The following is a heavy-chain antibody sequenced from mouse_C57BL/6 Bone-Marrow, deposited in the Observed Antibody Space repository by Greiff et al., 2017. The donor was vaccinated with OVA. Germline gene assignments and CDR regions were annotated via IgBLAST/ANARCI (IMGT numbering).Heavy chain of an antibody. V-gene: IGHV1-54*01. CDR1: GYAFTNYL. Sequence: QVQLQQSGAELVRPGTSVKVSCKASGYAFTNYLIEWVKQRPGQGLEWIGVINPGSGGTNYNEKFKGKATLTADKSSSTAYMQLNSLRSEDSAVYFCARERELGRWFAYWGQGTLVTVSA. CDR3: ARERELGRWFAY. J-gene: IGHJ3*01. D-gene: IGHD4-1*01. CDR2: INPGSGGT.